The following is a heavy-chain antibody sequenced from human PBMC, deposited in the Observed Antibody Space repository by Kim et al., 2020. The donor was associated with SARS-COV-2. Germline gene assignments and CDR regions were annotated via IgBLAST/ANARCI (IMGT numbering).Heavy chain of an antibody. J-gene: IGHJ4*02. V-gene: IGHV1-46*01. Sequence: ASVKVSCKASGYTFTSYYMHWVRQAPGQGLEWMGIINPSGGSTSYAQKFQGRVTMTRDTSTSTVYMELSSLRSEDTAVYYCARDFLGVVVVAATPGDYWGQGTLVTVSS. CDR2: INPSGGST. CDR1: GYTFTSYY. D-gene: IGHD2-15*01. CDR3: ARDFLGVVVVAATPGDY.